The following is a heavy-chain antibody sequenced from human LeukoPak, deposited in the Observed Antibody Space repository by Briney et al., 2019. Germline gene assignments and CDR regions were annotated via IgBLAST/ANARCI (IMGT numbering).Heavy chain of an antibody. CDR1: GYTFTSYG. J-gene: IGHJ4*02. D-gene: IGHD3-22*01. CDR3: ASGSRPHKSYYYDSSGYHPLDY. CDR2: ISAYNGNT. Sequence: WASVKVSCKASGYTFTSYGISWVRQAPGQGLEWMGWISAYNGNTNYAQKLQGRVTMTTDTSTSTAYMELRSLRSDDTAVYYCASGSRPHKSYYYDSSGYHPLDYWGQGTLVTVSS. V-gene: IGHV1-18*01.